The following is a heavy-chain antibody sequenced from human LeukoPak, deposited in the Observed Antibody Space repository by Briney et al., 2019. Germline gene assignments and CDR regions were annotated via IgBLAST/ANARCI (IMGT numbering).Heavy chain of an antibody. CDR1: GESLSGYH. Sequence: SETLSLTCAVYGESLSGYHWSWIRQPPGNGLEWIGEINHSGSTNYNPSLKSRVTISVDTSKNQFSLKLSSVTAADTAVYYCARAPGGYSYGRFDYWGQGTLVTVSS. CDR3: ARAPGGYSYGRFDY. CDR2: INHSGST. V-gene: IGHV4-34*01. J-gene: IGHJ4*02. D-gene: IGHD5-18*01.